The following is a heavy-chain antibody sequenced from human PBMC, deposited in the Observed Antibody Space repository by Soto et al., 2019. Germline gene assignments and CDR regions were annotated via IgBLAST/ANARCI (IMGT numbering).Heavy chain of an antibody. V-gene: IGHV1-18*01. CDR1: GYTFTSYG. CDR3: ARDLIAVARGTHDAFDI. CDR2: ISAYNGNT. D-gene: IGHD6-19*01. Sequence: ASVKVSCKASGYTFTSYGISWVRQAPGQGLEWMGWISAYNGNTNYAQKLQGRVTMTTDTSTSTAYMELRSLRSDDTAVYYCARDLIAVARGTHDAFDIWGQGTMVTVSS. J-gene: IGHJ3*02.